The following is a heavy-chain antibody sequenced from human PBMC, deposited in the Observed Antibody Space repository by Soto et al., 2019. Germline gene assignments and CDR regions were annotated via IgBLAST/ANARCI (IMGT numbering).Heavy chain of an antibody. Sequence: QVQLQEWGAGLLKPSETLSLTCAVYGGSLSGYYWNWIRQSPGKGLEWIGEINHSGSTNYNPSLKNRLTISGDTSKNQFPLKLNSVTAADTAVYYCARCPQRITIFGVAGSDYYFDLWGRGTLVTVSS. V-gene: IGHV4-34*01. J-gene: IGHJ2*01. D-gene: IGHD3-3*01. CDR1: GGSLSGYY. CDR2: INHSGST. CDR3: ARCPQRITIFGVAGSDYYFDL.